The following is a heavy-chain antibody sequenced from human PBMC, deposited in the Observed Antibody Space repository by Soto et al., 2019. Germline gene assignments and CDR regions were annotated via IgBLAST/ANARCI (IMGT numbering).Heavy chain of an antibody. Sequence: PGGSLRLSCAVSGFTFSSYGMHWVRQAQGKGLEWVAVIWYDGSNKYYADSVKCRFTISRDNSKNTLYLQMNSLRAEDTAVYYCARDLRRFLEWLPTTYYYYGMNVWGQGTTVTVS. V-gene: IGHV3-33*01. CDR2: IWYDGSNK. CDR3: ARDLRRFLEWLPTTYYYYGMNV. J-gene: IGHJ6*02. CDR1: GFTFSSYG. D-gene: IGHD3-3*01.